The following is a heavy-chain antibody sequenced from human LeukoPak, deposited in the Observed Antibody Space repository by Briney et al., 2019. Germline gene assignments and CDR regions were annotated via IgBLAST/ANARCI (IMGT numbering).Heavy chain of an antibody. V-gene: IGHV3-30-3*01. CDR3: ARDHMEALVSRWELLSMGFDY. Sequence: PGRSLRLSCAASGFTFSSYAMHWVRQAPGKGLEWVAVISYDGSNKYYADSVKGRFTISRDNSKNTLYLQMNSLRAEDTAVYYCARDHMEALVSRWELLSMGFDYWGQGTLVTVSS. CDR2: ISYDGSNK. D-gene: IGHD1-26*01. J-gene: IGHJ4*02. CDR1: GFTFSSYA.